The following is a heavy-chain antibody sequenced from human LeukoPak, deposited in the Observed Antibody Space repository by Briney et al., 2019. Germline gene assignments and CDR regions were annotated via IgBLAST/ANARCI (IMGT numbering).Heavy chain of an antibody. V-gene: IGHV3-30*18. J-gene: IGHJ4*02. CDR1: GFTFSSYG. Sequence: GGSLRLSCAASGFTFSSYGMHWVRQAPGKGLEWVAVISYDGSNKYYADSVKGRFTISRDNSKNTLYLQMNSLRAEDTAVYYCAKDKSGYDSSGYYGYFDYRGQGTLVTVSS. CDR3: AKDKSGYDSSGYYGYFDY. CDR2: ISYDGSNK. D-gene: IGHD3-22*01.